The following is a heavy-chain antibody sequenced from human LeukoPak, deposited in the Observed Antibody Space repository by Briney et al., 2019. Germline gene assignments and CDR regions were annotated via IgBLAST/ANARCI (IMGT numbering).Heavy chain of an antibody. CDR2: ISYTGST. CDR3: ARDTGPFDY. J-gene: IGHJ4*02. V-gene: IGHV4-61*01. CDR1: GGSVSSGSYY. D-gene: IGHD2-8*02. Sequence: SETLSLTCTVSGGSVSSGSYYWSWFRQPPGKGLEGIGYISYTGSTNYNPSLKSRVTISLDTSKKQSSLNLSSVTAADTAVYYCARDTGPFDYWGQRTLVTVSS.